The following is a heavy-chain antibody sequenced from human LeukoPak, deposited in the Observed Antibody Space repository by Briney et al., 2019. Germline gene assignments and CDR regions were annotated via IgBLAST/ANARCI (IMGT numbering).Heavy chain of an antibody. CDR1: GFTFSSYE. D-gene: IGHD2-15*01. CDR2: ISSSGSTI. Sequence: GGSLRLSCAASGFTFSSYEMNRVRQAPGKGLEWVSYISSSGSTIYYADSVKGRFTISRDNAKNSLYLQMNSLRAEDTAVYYCARDHGGTSYYYYYGMDVWGQGTTVTVSS. CDR3: ARDHGGTSYYYYYGMDV. J-gene: IGHJ6*02. V-gene: IGHV3-48*03.